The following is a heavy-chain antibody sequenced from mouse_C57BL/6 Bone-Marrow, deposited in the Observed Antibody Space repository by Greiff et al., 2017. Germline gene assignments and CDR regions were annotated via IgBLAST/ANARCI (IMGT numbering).Heavy chain of an antibody. J-gene: IGHJ3*01. Sequence: EVQLQQSVAELVRPGASVKLSCTASGFNIKNTYMHWVKQRPEQGLEWIGRIDPANGNTKYAPKFQGQATITADTSSNTAYMQLSSLTSADTALYGVDTSYSAYVAYWGQGTLVTVSA. CDR3: DTSYSAYVAY. CDR1: GFNIKNTY. CDR2: IDPANGNT. V-gene: IGHV14-3*01. D-gene: IGHD5-1*01.